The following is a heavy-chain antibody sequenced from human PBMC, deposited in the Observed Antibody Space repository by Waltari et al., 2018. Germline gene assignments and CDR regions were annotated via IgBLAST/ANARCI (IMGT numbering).Heavy chain of an antibody. CDR3: ARDLPDTAMGSIDY. V-gene: IGHV4-39*07. D-gene: IGHD5-18*01. J-gene: IGHJ4*02. CDR1: GGSISSSSYY. Sequence: QLQLQESGPGLVKPSETLSLTCTVSGGSISSSSYYWGWIRQPPGKGLEWIGSIYYSGSTDYNPSLKSRVTISVDTSKNQFSLKLSSVTAADTAVYYCARDLPDTAMGSIDYWGQGTLVTVSS. CDR2: IYYSGST.